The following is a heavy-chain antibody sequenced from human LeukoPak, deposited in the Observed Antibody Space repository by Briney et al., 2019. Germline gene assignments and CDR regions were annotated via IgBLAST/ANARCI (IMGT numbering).Heavy chain of an antibody. CDR2: IYHSGST. CDR3: ARVEPARESPFDP. V-gene: IGHV4-30-2*01. CDR1: GGSISSGGYY. J-gene: IGHJ5*02. Sequence: PSETLSLTCTVSGGSISSGGYYWSWIRQPPGKGLEWIGYIYHSGSTYYNPSLKSRVTISVDRSKNQFSLKLSSVTAADTAVYYCARVEPARESPFDPWGQGTLVTVSS. D-gene: IGHD1-14*01.